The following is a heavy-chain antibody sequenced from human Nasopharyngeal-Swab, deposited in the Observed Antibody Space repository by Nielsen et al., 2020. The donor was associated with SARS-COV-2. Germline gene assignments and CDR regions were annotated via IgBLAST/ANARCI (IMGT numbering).Heavy chain of an antibody. J-gene: IGHJ4*02. Sequence: GGSLRLSCVASGFTFDDYGLHWVRQVPGKGLEWVSLISWDGVNTYYADSVKGRFTISRDNSRNSLFVQMNSLKTEDTALYYCAKGVHYMSYFHTPPSDHWGQGTPVTVSS. CDR3: AKGVHYMSYFHTPPSDH. CDR1: GFTFDDYG. D-gene: IGHD3-10*01. V-gene: IGHV3-43*01. CDR2: ISWDGVNT.